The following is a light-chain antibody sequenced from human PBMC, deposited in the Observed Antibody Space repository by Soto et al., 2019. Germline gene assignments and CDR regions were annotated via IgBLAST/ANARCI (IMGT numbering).Light chain of an antibody. V-gene: IGLV2-8*01. CDR1: SSDVGGYNY. J-gene: IGLJ2*01. CDR2: EVS. CDR3: SSYAGSNNPVI. Sequence: QSALTQPPSASGSPGQSVTISCTGTSSDVGGYNYVSWYQQHPGKAPKFLIFEVSRRPSGVPDRFCGSKSGNTASLTVSGLQVDDEADYYCSSYAGSNNPVIFGGGTKLTVL.